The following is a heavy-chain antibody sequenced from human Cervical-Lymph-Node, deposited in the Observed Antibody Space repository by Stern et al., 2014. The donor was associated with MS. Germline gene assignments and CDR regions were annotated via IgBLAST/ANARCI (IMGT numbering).Heavy chain of an antibody. Sequence: QVQLVESGGGVVQPGRSLRLSCAASGFTFSSYGMHWVRQAPGKGLEWVAVISYDGSNKDYADSVKGRFTISRDNSKNTLYLQMNSLRAEDTAVYYCAKDRLGFGNYYYYYYGMDVWGQGTTVTVSS. CDR3: AKDRLGFGNYYYYYYGMDV. CDR1: GFTFSSYG. J-gene: IGHJ6*02. D-gene: IGHD3-10*01. CDR2: ISYDGSNK. V-gene: IGHV3-30*18.